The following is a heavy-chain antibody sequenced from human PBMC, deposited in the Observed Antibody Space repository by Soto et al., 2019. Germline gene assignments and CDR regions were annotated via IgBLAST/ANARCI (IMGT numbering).Heavy chain of an antibody. D-gene: IGHD3-22*01. CDR2: IIPIFGTA. Sequence: ASVKVSCKASGGTFSSYAISWVRQAPGQGLEWMGGIIPIFGTANYAQKFQGRVTITADESTSTAYMELSSLRSEDTAVYYCARERDTYYYDSSGYYLSAFDIWGQGTMVTVSS. CDR1: GGTFSSYA. CDR3: ARERDTYYYDSSGYYLSAFDI. J-gene: IGHJ3*02. V-gene: IGHV1-69*01.